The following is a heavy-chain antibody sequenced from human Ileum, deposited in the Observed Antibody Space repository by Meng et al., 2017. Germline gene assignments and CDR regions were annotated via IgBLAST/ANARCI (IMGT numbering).Heavy chain of an antibody. CDR2: MNLGGSP. CDR3: AHIFDS. V-gene: IGHV4-4*02. Sequence: QVQLQGSGPGLGEPSGTLSLTCAVPGRSISSSDWWSWVRQPPGKGLEWIAEMNLGGSPNYNPSLKSRVTMSVDKSNDHLSLQLTSVTAADTAVYYCAHIFDSWGQGTLVTVSS. J-gene: IGHJ4*02. CDR1: GRSISSSDW.